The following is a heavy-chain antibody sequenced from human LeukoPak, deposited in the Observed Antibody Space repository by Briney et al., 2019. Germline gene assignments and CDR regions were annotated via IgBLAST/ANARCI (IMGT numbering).Heavy chain of an antibody. CDR3: ARRDGYNSEFDY. Sequence: SLNISCKGSGYRFTSYWIGWVRQMPGKGLEWMGIIYPGDSDTRYRPSFQGQVTISANKSISTAYLQWSSLKASDTAMYYCARRDGYNSEFDYWGQGTLVTVSS. CDR1: GYRFTSYW. J-gene: IGHJ4*02. D-gene: IGHD5-24*01. CDR2: IYPGDSDT. V-gene: IGHV5-51*01.